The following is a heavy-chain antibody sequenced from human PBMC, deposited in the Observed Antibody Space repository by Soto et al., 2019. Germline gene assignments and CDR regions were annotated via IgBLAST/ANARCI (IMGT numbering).Heavy chain of an antibody. CDR1: GGSVSSGGYY. J-gene: IGHJ4*02. V-gene: IGHV4-31*03. Sequence: QVQLQESGPGLVKPSQTLSLTCTVSGGSVSSGGYYWSWIRQHPGKGLEWIGYIYHSGNTYLNPSLKTRVTISVDTSKNQFSLKLSSVTAADTAVYYCARGPRKGKSDDYSRYLDYWGQGTLVSVSS. CDR3: ARGPRKGKSDDYSRYLDY. CDR2: IYHSGNT. D-gene: IGHD4-17*01.